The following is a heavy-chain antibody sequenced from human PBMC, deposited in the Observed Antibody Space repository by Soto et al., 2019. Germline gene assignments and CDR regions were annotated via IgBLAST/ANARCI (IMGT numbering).Heavy chain of an antibody. CDR2: INPSGGST. CDR1: GYTFTSYY. J-gene: IGHJ6*02. V-gene: IGHV1-46*01. D-gene: IGHD2-2*01. CDR3: AGEVPAAIPYYYYGMDV. Sequence: VASVKVSCKASGYTFTSYYMHWVRQAPGQGLEWMGIINPSGGSTSYAQKFQGRVTMTRDTSTSTVYMELSSLRSEDTAVYYCAGEVPAAIPYYYYGMDVWGQGTTVTVS.